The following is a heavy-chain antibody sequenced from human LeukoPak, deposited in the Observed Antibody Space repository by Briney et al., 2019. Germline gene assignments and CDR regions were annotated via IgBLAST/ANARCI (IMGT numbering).Heavy chain of an antibody. V-gene: IGHV3-30-3*02. J-gene: IGHJ4*02. CDR3: AKPPSAAAIGDY. D-gene: IGHD2-2*02. CDR1: GFTFSSYA. Sequence: GGSLRLSCAASGFTFSSYAMHWVRQAPGKGLEWVAVISYDGSNKYYADSVKGRFTISRDNSKNTLYLQMNSLRAEDTAVYYCAKPPSAAAIGDYWGQGTLVTVSS. CDR2: ISYDGSNK.